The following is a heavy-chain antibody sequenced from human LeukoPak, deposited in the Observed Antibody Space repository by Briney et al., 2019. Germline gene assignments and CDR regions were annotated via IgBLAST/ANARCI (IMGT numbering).Heavy chain of an antibody. J-gene: IGHJ5*02. D-gene: IGHD6-6*01. V-gene: IGHV4-59*12. Sequence: PSETLSLTCTVSGGSISSYYWSWIRQPPGKGLEWIGYIYYSGSTNYNPSLKSRVTISVDTSKNQFSLRLSSVTAADTAVYYCASYSSSSNPNWFDPWGQGTLVTVSS. CDR2: IYYSGST. CDR3: ASYSSSSNPNWFDP. CDR1: GGSISSYY.